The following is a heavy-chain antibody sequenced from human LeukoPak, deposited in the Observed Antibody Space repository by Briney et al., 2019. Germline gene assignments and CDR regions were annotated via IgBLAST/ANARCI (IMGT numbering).Heavy chain of an antibody. CDR2: INAGNGNI. D-gene: IGHD2-2*01. CDR1: GHTSTTYA. V-gene: IGHV1-3*01. CDR3: ARGYCSSTSCYMDV. J-gene: IGHJ6*02. Sequence: ASVKVSCKASGHTSTTYAIHWVRQAPGQGLEWMGWINAGNGNIKYSQKFQGRVTITGDTSASTAYMELSSLRSEDTGVYYCARGYCSSTSCYMDVWGQGTTVT.